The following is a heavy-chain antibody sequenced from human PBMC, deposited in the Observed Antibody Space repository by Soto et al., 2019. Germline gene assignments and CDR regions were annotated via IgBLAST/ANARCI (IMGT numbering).Heavy chain of an antibody. CDR2: IYDSGST. CDR1: GGSINNYY. V-gene: IGHV4-59*01. Sequence: QVKLQESGPGLVKPSETLSLTCTVSGGSINNYYWSWIRQAPGTGLEWIGYIYDSGSTNYNPCLKSRVTISRDTSKDQFSLQLTSLTSADTAVYYCARSARDYYEFWGQGTLVTVSS. J-gene: IGHJ4*02. CDR3: ARSARDYYEF.